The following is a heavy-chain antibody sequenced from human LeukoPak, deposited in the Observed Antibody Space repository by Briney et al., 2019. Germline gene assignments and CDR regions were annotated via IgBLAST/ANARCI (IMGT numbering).Heavy chain of an antibody. CDR3: ARNFDY. V-gene: IGHV4-59*12. CDR2: IYYSGST. J-gene: IGHJ4*02. CDR1: GGSISSYY. Sequence: PSETLSLTCTVSGGSISSYYWSWIRQPPGKGLEWIGYIYYSGSTNYNPSLKSRVTISVATSKNQFSLKLTSVTTADTAVYYCARNFDYWGQGTLVTVSS.